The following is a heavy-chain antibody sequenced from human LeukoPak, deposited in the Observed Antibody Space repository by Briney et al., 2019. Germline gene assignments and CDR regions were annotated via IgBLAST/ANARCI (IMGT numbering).Heavy chain of an antibody. J-gene: IGHJ4*02. CDR3: ARHRDGYNL. CDR2: IYYSGST. V-gene: IGHV4-59*08. CDR1: GGSISSYY. Sequence: SETLSLTCTVSGGSISSYYWSWIRQPPGKGLERIGYIYYSGSTNYNPSLKSRVTISVDTSKNQFSLKLSSVTAADTAVYYCARHRDGYNLWGQGTLVTVSS. D-gene: IGHD5-24*01.